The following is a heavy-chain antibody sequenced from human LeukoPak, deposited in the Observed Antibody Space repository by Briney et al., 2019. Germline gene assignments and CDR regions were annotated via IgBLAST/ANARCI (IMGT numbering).Heavy chain of an antibody. CDR3: ARVATAMVHFDY. CDR1: GFTFSSYE. CDR2: ISSSGSTI. D-gene: IGHD5-18*01. Sequence: TGGSLRLACAASGFTFSSYEMNWVRQAPGKGLEWVSYISSSGSTIYYADSVKGRFTISRDNAKSSLYLQMNSLRAEDTAVYYCARVATAMVHFDYWGQGTLVTVSS. J-gene: IGHJ4*02. V-gene: IGHV3-48*03.